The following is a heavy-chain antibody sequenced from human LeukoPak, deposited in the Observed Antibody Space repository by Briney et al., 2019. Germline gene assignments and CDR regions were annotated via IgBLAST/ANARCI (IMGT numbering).Heavy chain of an antibody. V-gene: IGHV4-31*11. D-gene: IGHD5-18*01. CDR3: ARVGGYSYGTFGNLDY. Sequence: PSETLSLTRAVYGGSFSGYYWSWIRQHPGKGLEWIGYIYYSGSTYYNPSLKSRVTISVDTSKNQFSLKLSSVTAADTAVYYCARVGGYSYGTFGNLDYWGQGTLVTVSS. J-gene: IGHJ4*02. CDR1: GGSFSGYY. CDR2: IYYSGST.